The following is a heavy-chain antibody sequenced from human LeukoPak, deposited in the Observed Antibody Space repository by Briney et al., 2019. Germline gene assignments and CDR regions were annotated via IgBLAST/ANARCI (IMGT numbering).Heavy chain of an antibody. D-gene: IGHD6-19*01. J-gene: IGHJ3*02. Sequence: SETLSLTCTVSGGSISSYYWSWIRQPPGKGLEWIGYIYYSGSTKYNPSLKSRVTISVDTSKNQFSLKLSSVTAADTAVYYCARVTEAVADAFDIWGQGTMVTVSS. CDR2: IYYSGST. CDR3: ARVTEAVADAFDI. CDR1: GGSISSYY. V-gene: IGHV4-59*01.